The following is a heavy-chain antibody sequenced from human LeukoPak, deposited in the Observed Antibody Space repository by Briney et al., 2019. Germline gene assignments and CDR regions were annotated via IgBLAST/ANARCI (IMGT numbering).Heavy chain of an antibody. CDR3: AKADATIGRAFDT. CDR1: RFIFRNYA. D-gene: IGHD3-16*01. Sequence: GGSLTLSCAASRFIFRNYAMSWVRQAPGRGLEWLSIISGTADSKYYADSVKGRFTISRDNPRSTLYLEMNILRAEDTAVYYCAKADATIGRAFDTWGQGRNVVVSS. V-gene: IGHV3-23*01. J-gene: IGHJ3*02. CDR2: ISGTADSK.